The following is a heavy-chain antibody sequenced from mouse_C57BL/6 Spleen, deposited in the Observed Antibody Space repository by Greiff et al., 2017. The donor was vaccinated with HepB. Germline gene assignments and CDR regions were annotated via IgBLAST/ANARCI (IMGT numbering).Heavy chain of an antibody. Sequence: DVKLVESGAELVKPGASVKLSCTASGFNIKDYYMHWVKQRTEQGLEWIGRIDPEDGETKYAPKFPGKATITADTSSNTAYLQLSSLTSEDTAVYYCARSPLRYYFDYWGQGTTLTVSS. J-gene: IGHJ2*01. CDR3: ARSPLRYYFDY. V-gene: IGHV14-2*01. D-gene: IGHD1-1*01. CDR1: GFNIKDYY. CDR2: IDPEDGET.